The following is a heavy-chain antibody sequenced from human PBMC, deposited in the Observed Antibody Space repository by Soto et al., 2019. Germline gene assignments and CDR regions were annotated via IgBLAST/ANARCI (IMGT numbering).Heavy chain of an antibody. CDR3: ARTRGDYLGGTVFDP. CDR1: GGSISSSSYY. CDR2: IYYSGST. D-gene: IGHD4-17*01. V-gene: IGHV4-39*01. Sequence: QLQLQESGPGLVKPSETLSLTCTVSGGSISSSSYYWGWIRQPPGKGLEWIGSIYYSGSTYYNPSLKSRVTISVDTSKNQFSLKLSSVTAADTAVYYCARTRGDYLGGTVFDPWGQGTLVTVSS. J-gene: IGHJ5*02.